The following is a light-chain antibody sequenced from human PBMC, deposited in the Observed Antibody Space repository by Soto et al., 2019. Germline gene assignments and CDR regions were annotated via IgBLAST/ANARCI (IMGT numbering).Light chain of an antibody. CDR3: QQAHNLPVT. J-gene: IGKJ4*01. CDR2: GAS. CDR1: QDIASW. Sequence: DIQMTQSPSSVSGSVGDRVSMTCRASQDIASWLAWYQQRPGKAPVLLIFGASILQSGVSSRFSGSGAGTEFNLTINSLQPEDFGVYYCQQAHNLPVTFGGGTKVDNK. V-gene: IGKV1-12*01.